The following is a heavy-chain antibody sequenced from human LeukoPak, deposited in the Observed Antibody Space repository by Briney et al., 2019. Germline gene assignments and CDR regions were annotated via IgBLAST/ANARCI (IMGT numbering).Heavy chain of an antibody. D-gene: IGHD3-22*01. CDR2: INTNTGNP. CDR1: GYTFTSYA. J-gene: IGHJ4*02. Sequence: ASVKVSCKASGYTFTSYAMNWVRQAPGQGLEWMGWINTNTGNPTYAQGFTGRFVFSLDTSVSTAYLQISSLKAEDTAVYYCARVYSSGYSRPFLFDYWGQGTLVTVSS. V-gene: IGHV7-4-1*02. CDR3: ARVYSSGYSRPFLFDY.